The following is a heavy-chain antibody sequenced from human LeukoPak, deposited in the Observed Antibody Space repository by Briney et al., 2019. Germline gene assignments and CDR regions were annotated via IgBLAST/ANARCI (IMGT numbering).Heavy chain of an antibody. CDR2: IDTSTYNI. CDR1: GFTFSSFK. V-gene: IGHV3-48*04. Sequence: GGSLRLSCAASGFTFSSFKMNWVRQAPGKGLEWVSSIDTSTYNIYYADSVKGRFTLSRDNAKNSLYLQMHSVSAEDAAVYYCVRNGGHDYNYFDYWGQGTLVTVSS. D-gene: IGHD5-24*01. J-gene: IGHJ4*02. CDR3: VRNGGHDYNYFDY.